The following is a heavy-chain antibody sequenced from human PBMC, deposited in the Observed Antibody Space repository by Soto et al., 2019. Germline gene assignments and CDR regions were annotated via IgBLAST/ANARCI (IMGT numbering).Heavy chain of an antibody. CDR3: AKDIARYQLVLITEGMDV. J-gene: IGHJ6*02. CDR2: ISWNSRNI. V-gene: IGHV3-9*01. D-gene: IGHD3-10*01. CDR1: GFSFEDYG. Sequence: EVQLVESGGGLVQPGRSQRLSCAASGFSFEDYGMHWVRQAPGKGLEWVSSISWNSRNIAYADSVKGRFTVSRDNTKNSLYLQMNSLRPEDTALYYCAKDIARYQLVLITEGMDVWGQGTTVTVSS.